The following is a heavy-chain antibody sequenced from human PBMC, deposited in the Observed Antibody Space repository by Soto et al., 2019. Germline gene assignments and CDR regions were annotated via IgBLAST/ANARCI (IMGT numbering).Heavy chain of an antibody. CDR1: GFTFDDYA. D-gene: IGHD3-10*01. CDR2: ITWNSGNI. Sequence: EVLLVESGGGLVQPGRSLRLSCAASGFTFDDYAMHWVRQAPGKSLEWVSGITWNSGNIGYADSVQGRFTISRDNAKNSLYLQMNSLRVEDTALYYCAKAFGYGSGANIDYWGQGTLVTVSS. CDR3: AKAFGYGSGANIDY. V-gene: IGHV3-9*01. J-gene: IGHJ4*02.